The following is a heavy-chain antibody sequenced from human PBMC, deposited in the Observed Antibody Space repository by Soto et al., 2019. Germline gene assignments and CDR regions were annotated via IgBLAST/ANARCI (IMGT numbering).Heavy chain of an antibody. Sequence: SQTLSLTCAISGDSVSSNSAAWNWIRQSPSRGLEWLGRTYYRSKWYNDYAVSVKSRITINPDTSKNQFSLQLNSVTPEDTAVYYCAIDLSPVDTAEYYYYYYGMDVWGQGTTVTVSS. CDR3: AIDLSPVDTAEYYYYYYGMDV. J-gene: IGHJ6*02. CDR1: GDSVSSNSAA. V-gene: IGHV6-1*01. D-gene: IGHD5-18*01. CDR2: TYYRSKWYN.